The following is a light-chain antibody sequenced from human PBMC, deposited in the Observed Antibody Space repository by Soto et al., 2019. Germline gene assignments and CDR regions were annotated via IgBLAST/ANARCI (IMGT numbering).Light chain of an antibody. CDR1: QSVSSTY. J-gene: IGKJ1*01. CDR2: GAS. Sequence: EIVLTQSPGTLSLSPGEGATLSYRASQSVSSTYLAWYQQKPGQAPRLLIYGASSRATGIPDRFSGSGSGTDFTLTISRPEPEDFAVYYCQHYGSSTWTFGQGTKVEIK. CDR3: QHYGSSTWT. V-gene: IGKV3-20*01.